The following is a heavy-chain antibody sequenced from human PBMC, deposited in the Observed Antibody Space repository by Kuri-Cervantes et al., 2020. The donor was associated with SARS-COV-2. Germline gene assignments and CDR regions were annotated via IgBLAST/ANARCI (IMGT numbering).Heavy chain of an antibody. V-gene: IGHV1-3*01. CDR2: INAGNGNT. CDR3: ARDTYCSSTSCYRGGMDV. D-gene: IGHD2-2*02. Sequence: ASVKVSCKASGYTFTSYAMHWVRQAPGQRLEWMGWINAGNGNTKYSQKFQGRVTITRDTSAGTAYMELSSLRSEDTAVYYCARDTYCSSTSCYRGGMDVWGQGTTVTVSS. CDR1: GYTFTSYA. J-gene: IGHJ6*02.